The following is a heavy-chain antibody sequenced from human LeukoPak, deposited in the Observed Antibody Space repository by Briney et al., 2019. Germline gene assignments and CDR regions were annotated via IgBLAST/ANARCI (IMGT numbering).Heavy chain of an antibody. CDR3: ARLYYVGQIGESPIDY. V-gene: IGHV1-69*13. CDR2: IIPIFGTA. D-gene: IGHD3-10*01. J-gene: IGHJ4*02. Sequence: GASVKVSCKASGGTFSSYAISWVRQAPGQGLEWMGGIIPIFGTANYAQKFQGRVTITADESTSTAYMELSSLRSEDTAVYYCARLYYVGQIGESPIDYWGQGTLVTVSS. CDR1: GGTFSSYA.